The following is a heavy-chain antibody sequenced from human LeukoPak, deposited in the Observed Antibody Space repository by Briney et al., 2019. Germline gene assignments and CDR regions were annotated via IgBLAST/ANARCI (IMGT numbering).Heavy chain of an antibody. CDR2: IYYSGST. Sequence: SETPSLTCTVSGASISSYYWSWIRQPPGKGLEWIGYIYYSGSTNYNPSLKSRVIISLDTSKNQFSLKLTSVTAADTAVYYCARLHASRAEEFDPWGQGTLVTVSS. J-gene: IGHJ5*02. D-gene: IGHD3-16*01. V-gene: IGHV4-59*01. CDR1: GASISSYY. CDR3: ARLHASRAEEFDP.